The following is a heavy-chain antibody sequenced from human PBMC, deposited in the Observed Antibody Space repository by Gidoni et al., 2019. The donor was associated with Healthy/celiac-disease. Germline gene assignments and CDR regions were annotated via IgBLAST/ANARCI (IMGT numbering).Heavy chain of an antibody. Sequence: QVQLVQSGAEVKEPGASVQVSCTASGYASTSYDNNWVRQATGQGLEWMGWMNPSSGNTGYAEKFQGRVTVTRSTSISTAYMELSRLRSEDAAVYYCARWGGWVIRGHWFDPWGQGTLVTVSS. CDR3: ARWGGWVIRGHWFDP. D-gene: IGHD6-19*01. CDR2: MNPSSGNT. V-gene: IGHV1-8*01. CDR1: GYASTSYD. J-gene: IGHJ5*02.